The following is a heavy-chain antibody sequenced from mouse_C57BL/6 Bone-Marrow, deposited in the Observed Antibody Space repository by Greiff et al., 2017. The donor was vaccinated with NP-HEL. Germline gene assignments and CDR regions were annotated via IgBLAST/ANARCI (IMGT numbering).Heavy chain of an antibody. D-gene: IGHD2-1*01. CDR2: IRNKANNHAT. J-gene: IGHJ3*01. V-gene: IGHV6-6*01. CDR3: TPIYYGKGPWFAY. Sequence: EVMLVESGGGLVQPGGSMKLSCAASGFTFSDAWMDWVRQSPEKGLEWVAEIRNKANNHATYYAESVKGRFTISRDDSKSSVYLQMNSLRAEDTGIYYCTPIYYGKGPWFAYWGQGTLVTVSA. CDR1: GFTFSDAW.